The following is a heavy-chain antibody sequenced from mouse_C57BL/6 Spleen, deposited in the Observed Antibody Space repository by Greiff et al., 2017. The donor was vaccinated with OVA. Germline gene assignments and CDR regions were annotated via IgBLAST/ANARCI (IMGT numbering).Heavy chain of an antibody. Sequence: QVQLQQPGAELVKPGASVKLSCKASGYTFTSYWMHWVKQRPGQGLEWIGMIHPNSGSTNYNEKFKNKATLTVDKSSSTAYMQLSSLTSEDSAVYYCARDDGYYLFAYWGQGTLVTVSA. CDR3: ARDDGYYLFAY. CDR2: IHPNSGST. V-gene: IGHV1-64*01. CDR1: GYTFTSYW. J-gene: IGHJ3*01. D-gene: IGHD2-3*01.